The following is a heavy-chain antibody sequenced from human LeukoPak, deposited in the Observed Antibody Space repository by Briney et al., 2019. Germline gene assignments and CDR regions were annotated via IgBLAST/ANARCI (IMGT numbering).Heavy chain of an antibody. CDR3: ARDYGDHGEYFDY. Sequence: PGGSLRLSCAASGFTFSNYEMNWVRQAPGKGLEWVSYISRSSSTIYYADSVKGRFTISRDNAKNAVYLQMNSLRDEDTAVYYCARDYGDHGEYFDYWGQGTLVTVSS. CDR2: ISRSSSTI. J-gene: IGHJ4*02. CDR1: GFTFSNYE. D-gene: IGHD4-17*01. V-gene: IGHV3-48*03.